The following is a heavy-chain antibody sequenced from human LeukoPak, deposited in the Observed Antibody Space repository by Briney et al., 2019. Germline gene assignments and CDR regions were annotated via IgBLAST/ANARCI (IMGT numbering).Heavy chain of an antibody. CDR2: ISGRSDST. J-gene: IGHJ3*02. Sequence: PGGSLRLSCAASGFTFSNYGMNWVRQAPGKGLEWVSTISGRSDSTYYADSVKGRFTISRDNSKDTLYLQLNYLRAEDTAVYYCAKASGYYYDSSGYYLGAFDIWGPRTMVTVSS. V-gene: IGHV3-23*01. D-gene: IGHD3-22*01. CDR1: GFTFSNYG. CDR3: AKASGYYYDSSGYYLGAFDI.